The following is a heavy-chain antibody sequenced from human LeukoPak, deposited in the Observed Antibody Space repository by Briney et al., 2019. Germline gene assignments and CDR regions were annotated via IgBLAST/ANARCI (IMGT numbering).Heavy chain of an antibody. CDR2: INPNSGGT. CDR1: GYTFTDYY. D-gene: IGHD6-19*01. Sequence: ASVKVSCKASGYTFTDYYMHWVRQAPGQGLEWMGWINPNSGGTNYAQKFQGRVTMTRDTSISTAYMELSRLRSDDTAVYYCARVREYSSGCYFDSWGQGTLVTVSS. CDR3: ARVREYSSGCYFDS. V-gene: IGHV1-2*02. J-gene: IGHJ4*02.